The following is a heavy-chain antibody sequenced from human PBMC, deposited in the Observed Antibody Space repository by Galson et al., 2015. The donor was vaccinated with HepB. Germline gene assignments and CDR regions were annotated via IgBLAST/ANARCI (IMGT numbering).Heavy chain of an antibody. D-gene: IGHD6-25*01. CDR1: GFTFSSYW. CDR2: IKQDGSEK. Sequence: SLRLSCAASGFTFSSYWISWVRQAPGKGLEWVANIKQDGSEKYYVDSVKGRFTISRDNAKNSLYLQMNSLRAEDTAVYYCARDPADWGQGTLVTVSS. V-gene: IGHV3-7*03. CDR3: ARDPAD. J-gene: IGHJ4*02.